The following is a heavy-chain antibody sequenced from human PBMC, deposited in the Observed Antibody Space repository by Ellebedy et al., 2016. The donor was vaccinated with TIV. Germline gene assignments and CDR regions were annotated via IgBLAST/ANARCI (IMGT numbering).Heavy chain of an antibody. CDR3: ARAGVVPAAHFDY. Sequence: AASVKVSCKASGGTFSSYAISWVRQAPGQGLEWMGGIIPIFGTANYAQKFQGRVTITADESTSTAYMELSSLRSEDTAVYYCARAGVVPAAHFDYWGQGTLVTVSS. J-gene: IGHJ4*02. CDR1: GGTFSSYA. CDR2: IIPIFGTA. D-gene: IGHD2-2*01. V-gene: IGHV1-69*13.